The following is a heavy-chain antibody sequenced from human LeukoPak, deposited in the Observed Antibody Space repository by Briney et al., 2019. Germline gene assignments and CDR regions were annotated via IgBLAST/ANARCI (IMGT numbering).Heavy chain of an antibody. Sequence: GASVKVSCKASGYTFTSYYMHWVRQAPGQGLEWMGIINPSGGSTSYAQKFQGRVTMTRDTSTSTVNMELSSLRSEDTAVYYCARDQIRVGRRGKCYDYWGQGTLVTVSS. CDR2: INPSGGST. CDR1: GYTFTSYY. V-gene: IGHV1-46*01. CDR3: ARDQIRVGRRGKCYDY. J-gene: IGHJ4*02. D-gene: IGHD2-8*01.